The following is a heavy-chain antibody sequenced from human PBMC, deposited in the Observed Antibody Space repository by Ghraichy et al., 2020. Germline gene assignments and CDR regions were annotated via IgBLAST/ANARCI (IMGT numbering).Heavy chain of an antibody. V-gene: IGHV4-38-2*02. Sequence: SETLSLTCTVSGYSISSGYYWGWIRQPPGKGLEWIGSIYHSGSTYYNPSLKSRVTISVDTSKNQFSLKLSSVTAADTAVYYCARRVRRFIYCSGGSCYENWFDPWGQGTLVTVSS. CDR1: GYSISSGYY. CDR2: IYHSGST. J-gene: IGHJ5*02. D-gene: IGHD2-15*01. CDR3: ARRVRRFIYCSGGSCYENWFDP.